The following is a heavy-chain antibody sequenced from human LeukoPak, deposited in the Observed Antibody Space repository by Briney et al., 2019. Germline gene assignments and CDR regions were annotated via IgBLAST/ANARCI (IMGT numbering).Heavy chain of an antibody. D-gene: IGHD3-9*01. CDR3: ASGRYYDILTGPAAFEI. CDR2: INPNSGGT. CDR1: GYTFTGYY. V-gene: IGHV1-2*06. Sequence: ASVKVSCKASGYTFTGYYMHWVRQAPGQGLEWMGRINPNSGGTNYAQKFQGRVTMTRDTSISTAYMELSRLRSDDTAVYYCASGRYYDILTGPAAFEIWGQGTMVTVSS. J-gene: IGHJ3*02.